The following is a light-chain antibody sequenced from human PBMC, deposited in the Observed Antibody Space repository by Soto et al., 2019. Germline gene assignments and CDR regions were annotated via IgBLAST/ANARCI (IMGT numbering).Light chain of an antibody. J-gene: IGKJ2*01. Sequence: DIHMTQSPSTLSASVGDRVTISCRASQSINNWLAWYQQKPGKAPKLLIYDASTLESGVPSRFSGSGSGTQFTLTISSLQPDDIATYYCQQYNDNFPYTFGQGTKLEI. V-gene: IGKV1-5*01. CDR2: DAS. CDR3: QQYNDNFPYT. CDR1: QSINNW.